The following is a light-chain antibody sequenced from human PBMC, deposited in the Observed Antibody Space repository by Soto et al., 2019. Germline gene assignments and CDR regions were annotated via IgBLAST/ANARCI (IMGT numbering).Light chain of an antibody. V-gene: IGKV3-20*01. J-gene: IGKJ1*01. CDR1: QSVSSSY. CDR3: QQYGSSPPT. Sequence: EIVLTQSPGTLSLSPGERATLSCRASQSVSSSYLAWYQQKPGQAPRLLIYGASSRATGIPDRFSGSGSGTDFTLTISRLEPEDFAVYYCQQYGSSPPTFGQGTGGYQT. CDR2: GAS.